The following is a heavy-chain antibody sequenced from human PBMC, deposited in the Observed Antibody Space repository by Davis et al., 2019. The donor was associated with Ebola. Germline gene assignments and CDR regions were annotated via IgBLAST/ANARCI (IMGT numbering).Heavy chain of an antibody. J-gene: IGHJ6*03. D-gene: IGHD2-2*01. CDR3: ARDGIVVVPAATPYYYYYYMDV. Sequence: GESLKISCAASGFTFSSYAMHWVRQAPGKGLEWVAVISYDGSNKYYADSVKGRFTISRDNAKNSLYLQMNSLRDEDTAVYYCARDGIVVVPAATPYYYYYYMDVWGKGTTVTVSS. CDR2: ISYDGSNK. V-gene: IGHV3-30-3*01. CDR1: GFTFSSYA.